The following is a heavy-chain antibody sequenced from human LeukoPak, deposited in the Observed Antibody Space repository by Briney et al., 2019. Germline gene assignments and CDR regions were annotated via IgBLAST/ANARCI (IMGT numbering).Heavy chain of an antibody. J-gene: IGHJ4*02. V-gene: IGHV4-38-2*02. CDR2: IYHSGST. CDR1: GFSISSGYY. D-gene: IGHD5-12*01. CDR3: ARVGGYSGYAVI. Sequence: PSETLSLTCSVSGFSISSGYYWGWIRQPPGKGLEWIGSIYHSGSTYYNPSLKSRVTISVDTSKNQFSLKLSSVTAADTAVYYCARVGGYSGYAVIWGQGTLVTVSS.